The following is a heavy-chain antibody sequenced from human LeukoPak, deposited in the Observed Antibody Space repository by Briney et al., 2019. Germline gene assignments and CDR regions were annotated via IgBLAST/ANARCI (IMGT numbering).Heavy chain of an antibody. D-gene: IGHD6-13*01. V-gene: IGHV4-39*01. J-gene: IGHJ4*02. CDR1: GGSISSSSYY. CDR3: ARLSGSSWSLDS. CDR2: IYYSGST. Sequence: PSETLSLTCTVSGGSISSSSYYWAWIRQPPGKGLEWIGSIYYSGSTYYNPSLKSRVTISVDTSKNQFSLKLNSVTAADTAVYYCARLSGSSWSLDSWGQGTLVTVSS.